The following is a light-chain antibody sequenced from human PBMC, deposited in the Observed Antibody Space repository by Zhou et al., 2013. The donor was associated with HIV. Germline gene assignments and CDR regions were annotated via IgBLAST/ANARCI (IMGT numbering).Light chain of an antibody. J-gene: IGKJ1*01. Sequence: EIVLTQSPGTLSLSPGERATLSCRASQSVRSSYLAWYQQKPGQAPRLLIYGASNRATGIPDRFSGSGSGTDFTLTISRLEPEDFAVYYCQQYASSRTFGQGTEGG. CDR2: GAS. V-gene: IGKV3-20*01. CDR1: QSVRSSY. CDR3: QQYASSRT.